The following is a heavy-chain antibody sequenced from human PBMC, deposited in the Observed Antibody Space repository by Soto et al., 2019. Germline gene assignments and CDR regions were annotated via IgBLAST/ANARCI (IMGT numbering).Heavy chain of an antibody. CDR3: ARDREYYYDSSGSRYFDY. D-gene: IGHD3-22*01. CDR1: GGSISSGGYY. Sequence: TLALTCTVSGGSISSGGYYXSWXXXXXXXXLEWIGYIYYSGSTYYNPSLKSRVTISVDTSKNQFSLKLSSVTAADTAVYYCARDREYYYDSSGSRYFDYWGQGTLVTVSS. V-gene: IGHV4-31*03. J-gene: IGHJ4*02. CDR2: IYYSGST.